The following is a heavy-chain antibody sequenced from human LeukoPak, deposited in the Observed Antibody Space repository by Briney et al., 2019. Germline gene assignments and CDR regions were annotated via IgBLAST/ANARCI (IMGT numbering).Heavy chain of an antibody. D-gene: IGHD6-19*01. J-gene: IGHJ5*02. CDR2: MSFDGSDK. CDR3: ARDQPGTYTLSST. Sequence: GGSLRLSCAASGFTFSNYAMHWVRQAPGKGLEWVAFMSFDGSDKYYADSVKGRFTISRDNSKNTLYPQMNSLRFEDTAVYYCARDQPGTYTLSSTWGQGTLVTVSS. V-gene: IGHV3-30-3*01. CDR1: GFTFSNYA.